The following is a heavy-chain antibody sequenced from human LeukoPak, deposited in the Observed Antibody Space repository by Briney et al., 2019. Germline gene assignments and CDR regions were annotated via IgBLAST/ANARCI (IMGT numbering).Heavy chain of an antibody. CDR2: ISSRSTTI. Sequence: PGGSLRLSCAASGFTFSDYAMSWVRQAPGRGLEWVSLISSRSTTIYYAESVKGRFTISRDNSKNTLYLQMNSLRPDDPAVYYCAKQPSANYGCWGQGTLV. CDR1: GFTFSDYA. V-gene: IGHV3-23*01. J-gene: IGHJ4*02. CDR3: AKQPSANYGC. D-gene: IGHD4-17*01.